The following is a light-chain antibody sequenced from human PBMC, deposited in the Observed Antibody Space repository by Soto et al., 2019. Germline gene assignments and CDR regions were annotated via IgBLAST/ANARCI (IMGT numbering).Light chain of an antibody. CDR2: STN. J-gene: IGLJ2*01. Sequence: QCVLTQPPSASGTPGQRGTISCSGSSSNIGSNTVNWYQQLPGSAPKLLMYSTNQRPSGVPDRFSCSKSGTSASLAISGLQSEDEADYYCAAWDGSLNVVLFGGGTKLTVL. CDR1: SSNIGSNT. CDR3: AAWDGSLNVVL. V-gene: IGLV1-44*01.